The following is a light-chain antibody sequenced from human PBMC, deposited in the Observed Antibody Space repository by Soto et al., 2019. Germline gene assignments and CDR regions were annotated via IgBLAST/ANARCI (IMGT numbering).Light chain of an antibody. CDR1: QSVSNSY. Sequence: EIVMTQSPATLSVSPGERATLSCRASQSVSNSYLAWYQQKPGQAPRLLIYGASRRATGIPDRFSGSGSGTDFTLTISRLEPEDFAVYYCQQYGISPSWTFGQGTKVDIK. J-gene: IGKJ1*01. V-gene: IGKV3-20*01. CDR3: QQYGISPSWT. CDR2: GAS.